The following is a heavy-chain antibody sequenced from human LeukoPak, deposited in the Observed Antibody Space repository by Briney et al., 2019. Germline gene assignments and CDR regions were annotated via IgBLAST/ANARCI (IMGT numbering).Heavy chain of an antibody. D-gene: IGHD3-22*01. Sequence: GGSLRLSCAASGFTFDDYAMHWVRQAPGKGLERVSGISWNSGSIGYADSVKGRFTISRDNAKNSLYLQMNSLRAEDTALYYCAKDSDSSGYYLFDYWGQGTLVTVSS. CDR2: ISWNSGSI. J-gene: IGHJ4*02. CDR1: GFTFDDYA. CDR3: AKDSDSSGYYLFDY. V-gene: IGHV3-9*01.